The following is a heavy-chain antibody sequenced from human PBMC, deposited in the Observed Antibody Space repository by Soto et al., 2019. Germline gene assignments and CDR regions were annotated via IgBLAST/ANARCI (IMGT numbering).Heavy chain of an antibody. CDR3: AKDRHSSSSGYFDN. J-gene: IGHJ4*02. D-gene: IGHD6-6*01. CDR2: TWYDGGNK. Sequence: QVQLVESGGGVVQPGRSLRLSCAASGFTFSSYAIHWVRQGPGKGLEWVAVTWYDGGNKFYADSVKGRFTIARDNSKDTLSLQMNSLRAEDTAIYYCAKDRHSSSSGYFDNWGQGTLVTVSS. V-gene: IGHV3-33*06. CDR1: GFTFSSYA.